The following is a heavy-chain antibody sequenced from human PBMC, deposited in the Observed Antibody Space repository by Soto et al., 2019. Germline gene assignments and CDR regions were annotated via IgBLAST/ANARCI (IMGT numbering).Heavy chain of an antibody. Sequence: EVQLVESGGGLVQSGGSLRLSCAASGFTFSSYWMSWVRQGPGKGPEWVANIKRDGSEKYYVDSVKGRFTISRDNAKNSLYLQMTSLRAEDTAVYHCAKSLSAIPGDSWGQGTLVTVSS. D-gene: IGHD2-2*01. CDR3: AKSLSAIPGDS. CDR2: IKRDGSEK. V-gene: IGHV3-7*05. CDR1: GFTFSSYW. J-gene: IGHJ4*02.